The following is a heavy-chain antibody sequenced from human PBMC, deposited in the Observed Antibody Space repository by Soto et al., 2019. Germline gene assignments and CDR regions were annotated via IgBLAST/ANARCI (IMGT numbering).Heavy chain of an antibody. J-gene: IGHJ6*02. Sequence: GGSLRLSCAASGFTFSSYVMHWVRQAPGKGLEWVAVIWYDGSNKYYADSVKGRFTISRDNSKNTLYLQMNSLRAEDTAVYYCAKDGSSWSGSKRRTVGYYGMDVWGQGTTVTVSS. CDR3: AKDGSSWSGSKRRTVGYYGMDV. V-gene: IGHV3-33*06. CDR1: GFTFSSYV. D-gene: IGHD3-3*01. CDR2: IWYDGSNK.